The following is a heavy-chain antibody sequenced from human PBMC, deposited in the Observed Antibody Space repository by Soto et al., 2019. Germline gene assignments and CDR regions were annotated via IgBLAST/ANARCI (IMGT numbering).Heavy chain of an antibody. D-gene: IGHD4-17*01. Sequence: SETLSLTCAVYGGSFSGYYWGWIRQPPGKGLEWIGEINHSGSTNYNPSLKSRVTISVDTSKNQFSLKLSSVTAADTAVYYCARHTGHGDYDDNYYYYYGMDVWGQGTTVTVSS. CDR2: INHSGST. V-gene: IGHV4-34*01. J-gene: IGHJ6*02. CDR3: ARHTGHGDYDDNYYYYYGMDV. CDR1: GGSFSGYY.